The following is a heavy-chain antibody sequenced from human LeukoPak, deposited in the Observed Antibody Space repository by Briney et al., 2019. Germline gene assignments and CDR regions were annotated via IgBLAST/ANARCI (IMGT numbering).Heavy chain of an antibody. J-gene: IGHJ4*02. CDR1: GFTFSSYG. CDR3: ARDALRYYYGSGRSFDY. CDR2: ISGSGGST. D-gene: IGHD3-10*01. V-gene: IGHV3-23*01. Sequence: GGSLRLSCAASGFTFSSYGMSWVRQAPGKGLEWVSGISGSGGSTYYADSVKGRFTISRDNSKNTLYLRMNSLRAEDTAVYYCARDALRYYYGSGRSFDYWGQGTLVTVSS.